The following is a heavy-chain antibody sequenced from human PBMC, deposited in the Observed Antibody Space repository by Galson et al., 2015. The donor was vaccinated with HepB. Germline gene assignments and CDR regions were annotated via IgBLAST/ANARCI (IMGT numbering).Heavy chain of an antibody. J-gene: IGHJ6*02. CDR2: INAGNGNT. CDR3: ARDYRLVSFMDYYYGMDV. V-gene: IGHV1-3*01. CDR1: GYTFTSYA. D-gene: IGHD3-16*02. Sequence: SVKVSCKASGYTFTSYAMHWVRQAPGQRLEWMGWINAGNGNTKYSQKFQGRVTITRDTSASTAYMELSSLRSEDTAVYYCARDYRLVSFMDYYYGMDVWGQGTTVTVSS.